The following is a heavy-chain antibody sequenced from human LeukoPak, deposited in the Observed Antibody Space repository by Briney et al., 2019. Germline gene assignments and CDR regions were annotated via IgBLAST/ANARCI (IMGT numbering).Heavy chain of an antibody. Sequence: APVKVSCKASGYTFTGYYMHWVRQAPGQGLEWMGWINPNSGGTNYAQKFQGRVTMTRDTSISTAYMDMSSLRSDDTAVYYCARNLWFGESSDAFDMWGQGTLVTVSS. CDR1: GYTFTGYY. V-gene: IGHV1-2*02. CDR3: ARNLWFGESSDAFDM. D-gene: IGHD3-10*01. J-gene: IGHJ4*02. CDR2: INPNSGGT.